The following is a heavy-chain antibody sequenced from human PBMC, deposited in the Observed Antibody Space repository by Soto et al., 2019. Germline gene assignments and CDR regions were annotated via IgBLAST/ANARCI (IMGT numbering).Heavy chain of an antibody. D-gene: IGHD6-13*01. V-gene: IGHV3-23*01. Sequence: GGSLRLSCAASGFTFSSYAMSWVRQAPGKGLEWVSTISTSGGSTYYADSVKGRFTISRDNSKNSLYLQMNSLRAEDTAVYYCARDFAGTNYWGQGTLVTVSS. CDR1: GFTFSSYA. CDR2: ISTSGGST. J-gene: IGHJ4*02. CDR3: ARDFAGTNY.